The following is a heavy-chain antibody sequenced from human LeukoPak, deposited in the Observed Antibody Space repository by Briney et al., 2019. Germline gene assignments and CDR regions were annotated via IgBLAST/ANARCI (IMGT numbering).Heavy chain of an antibody. CDR2: IYYSGST. D-gene: IGHD2-2*01. J-gene: IGHJ5*02. CDR3: ARDVDIVVVPAAILFGGFDP. Sequence: SETLSLTCTVSGGSISSRSYYWGWIRQPPGKGLEWIGSIYYSGSTYYNPSLKSRVTISVDTSKNQFSLKLSSVTAADTAVYYCARDVDIVVVPAAILFGGFDPWGQGTLVTVSS. CDR1: GGSISSRSYY. V-gene: IGHV4-39*07.